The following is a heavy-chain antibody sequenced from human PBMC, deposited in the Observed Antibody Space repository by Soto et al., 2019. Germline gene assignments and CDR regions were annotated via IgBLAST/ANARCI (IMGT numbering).Heavy chain of an antibody. D-gene: IGHD3-22*01. Sequence: EVQLVESGGGLIQPGGSLGLSCEALGLTASANYLNWFRKAQGRGLEWVSLLYSGGTAYYADSVRGRFTISRDNSKNTLYLQMNSLRVEDTAVYFCARARSSTMIVVTNHWYFDLWGRGTLVTVSS. CDR3: ARARSSTMIVVTNHWYFDL. CDR1: GLTASANY. J-gene: IGHJ2*01. CDR2: LYSGGTA. V-gene: IGHV3-53*01.